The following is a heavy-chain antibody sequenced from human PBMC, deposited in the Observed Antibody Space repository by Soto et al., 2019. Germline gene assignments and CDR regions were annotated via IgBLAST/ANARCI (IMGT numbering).Heavy chain of an antibody. CDR1: GGTFSSYA. D-gene: IGHD6-19*01. CDR3: ARIYYIRPGISVAGIGSYYYYGMDV. J-gene: IGHJ6*02. CDR2: IIPIFGTA. V-gene: IGHV1-69*13. Sequence: SVKVSCKASGGTFSSYAISWVRQAPEQGLERMGRIIPIFGTANYAQKFQGRVTITADESTSTSYMELSSLRSEDTAVYYCARIYYIRPGISVAGIGSYYYYGMDVWGQGTTVTVSS.